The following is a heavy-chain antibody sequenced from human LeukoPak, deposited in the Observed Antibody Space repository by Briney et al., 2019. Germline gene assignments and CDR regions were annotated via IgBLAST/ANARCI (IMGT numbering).Heavy chain of an antibody. CDR3: TGVSGYDWESFYDY. D-gene: IGHD5-12*01. CDR2: IYYSGST. CDR1: GGSISSYY. J-gene: IGHJ4*02. Sequence: AETLSLTCTVSGGSISSYYWSWIRQLPGKGLECIGYIYYSGSTNYNPSLKSRVTISVDTSKNQFSLKLSSVTAADTAVYYCTGVSGYDWESFYDYWGQGTLVTVSS. V-gene: IGHV4-59*01.